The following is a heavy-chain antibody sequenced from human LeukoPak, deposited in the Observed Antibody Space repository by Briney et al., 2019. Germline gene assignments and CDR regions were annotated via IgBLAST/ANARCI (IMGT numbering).Heavy chain of an antibody. Sequence: GASVKVSCKASGYTFTSYGISWVRQAPGQGLEWMGWISAYNGNTNYAQKLQGRVTMTTDTSTSTAYMELRSLRSDDTAVYYCARDSRMRSPHYYYGMDVWGQGTTVTVSS. V-gene: IGHV1-18*01. CDR3: ARDSRMRSPHYYYGMDV. CDR2: ISAYNGNT. CDR1: GYTFTSYG. D-gene: IGHD2-2*01. J-gene: IGHJ6*02.